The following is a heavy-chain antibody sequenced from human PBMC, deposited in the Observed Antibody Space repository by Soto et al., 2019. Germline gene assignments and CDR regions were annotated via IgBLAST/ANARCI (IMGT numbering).Heavy chain of an antibody. CDR3: ARHLKRYCSGGSCYPFDY. CDR2: IYYSGST. CDR1: GGSISSYY. V-gene: IGHV4-59*08. Sequence: QVQLQESGPGLVKPSETLSLTCTVSGGSISSYYWSWIRQPPGKGLEWIGYIYYSGSTNYNPSLKSRVTISVDTSKNQFSLKLSSVTAADTAVHYCARHLKRYCSGGSCYPFDYWGQGTLVTVSS. J-gene: IGHJ4*02. D-gene: IGHD2-15*01.